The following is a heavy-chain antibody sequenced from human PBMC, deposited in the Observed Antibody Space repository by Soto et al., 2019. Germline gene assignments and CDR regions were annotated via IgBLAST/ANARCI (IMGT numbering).Heavy chain of an antibody. CDR1: GGSISSGGYS. D-gene: IGHD5-18*01. J-gene: IGHJ4*02. CDR3: ASIHTAMVFY. CDR2: IYHSGST. Sequence: SETLSLTCAVSGGSISSGGYSWSWIRQPPGKGLEWIGYIYHSGSTYYNPSLKSRVTISVDRSKNQFSLKLSSVTAADTAVYYCASIHTAMVFYWGQGTLVTVSS. V-gene: IGHV4-30-2*01.